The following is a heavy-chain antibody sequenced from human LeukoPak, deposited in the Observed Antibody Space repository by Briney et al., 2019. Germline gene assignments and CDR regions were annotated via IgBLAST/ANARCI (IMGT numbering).Heavy chain of an antibody. D-gene: IGHD6-19*01. CDR1: GFTFSSYS. CDR3: ARVIAVAGTRKNWFDP. Sequence: GGSLRLSCAASGFTFSSYSMNWVRQAPGKGLEWVSSISSSSSYIYYADSVKGRFTISRDNAKNSLYLQMNNLRAEDTAVYYCARVIAVAGTRKNWFDPWGQGTLVTVSS. J-gene: IGHJ5*02. V-gene: IGHV3-21*01. CDR2: ISSSSSYI.